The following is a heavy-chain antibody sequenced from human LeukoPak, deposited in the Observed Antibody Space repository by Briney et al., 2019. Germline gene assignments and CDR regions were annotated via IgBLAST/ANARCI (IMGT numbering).Heavy chain of an antibody. V-gene: IGHV1-69*05. Sequence: SVKVSCKASGGTFSSYAISWVRQAPGQGLEWMGGIIPIFGTANYAQKFQGRVTITTDESTSTAYVELSSLRPEDTAVYYCARDRGRGYYYDSSGYSDGFDYWGQGTLVTVSS. CDR3: ARDRGRGYYYDSSGYSDGFDY. CDR1: GGTFSSYA. CDR2: IIPIFGTA. J-gene: IGHJ4*02. D-gene: IGHD3-22*01.